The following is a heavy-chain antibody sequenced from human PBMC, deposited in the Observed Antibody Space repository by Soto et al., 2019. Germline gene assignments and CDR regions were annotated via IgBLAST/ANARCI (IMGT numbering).Heavy chain of an antibody. CDR1: GFTFDYYW. J-gene: IGHJ3*01. V-gene: IGHV3-74*01. CDR3: ARGDRGGFDL. Sequence: EVQLVESGGGLVQPGESLRLSCAASGFTFDYYWMHWVRQAPGKGLVWVSRVHSDGTTTTYADSEKGRFTISRDNARNTVSLQMSSLRAEDTAIYYCARGDRGGFDLWGHGTVVTVSS. D-gene: IGHD3-10*01. CDR2: VHSDGTTT.